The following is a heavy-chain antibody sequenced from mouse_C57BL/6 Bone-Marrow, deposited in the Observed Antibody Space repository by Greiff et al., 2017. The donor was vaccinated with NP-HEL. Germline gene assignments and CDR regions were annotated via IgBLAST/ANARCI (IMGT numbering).Heavy chain of an antibody. J-gene: IGHJ3*01. CDR3: ATSITTVEFAY. D-gene: IGHD1-1*01. CDR1: GYTFTSYW. Sequence: QVQLQQPGAELVKPGASVKLSCKASGYTFTSYWMHWVKQRPGQGLEWIGMIHPNSGRTNYNEKFKSKATLTVDKSSSTAYMQLSSLTSEDSAVYYCATSITTVEFAYWGQGTLVTVSA. CDR2: IHPNSGRT. V-gene: IGHV1-64*01.